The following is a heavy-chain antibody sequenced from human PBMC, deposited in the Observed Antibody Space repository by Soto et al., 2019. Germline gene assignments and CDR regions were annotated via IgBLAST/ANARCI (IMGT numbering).Heavy chain of an antibody. CDR2: ISYDGSNK. V-gene: IGHV3-30-3*01. J-gene: IGHJ3*02. D-gene: IGHD5-12*01. Sequence: QVQLVESGGGVVQPGRSLRLSCAASGFTFSSYAMHWVRQAPGKGLEWVAVISYDGSNKYYADSVKGRFTISRDNSKNTLYLQMNSLRAEDTAVYYCARDRERWLQPRAFDIWGQGTMVTVSS. CDR1: GFTFSSYA. CDR3: ARDRERWLQPRAFDI.